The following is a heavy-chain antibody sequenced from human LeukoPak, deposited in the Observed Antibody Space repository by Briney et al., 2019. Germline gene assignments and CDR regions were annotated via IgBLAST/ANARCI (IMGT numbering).Heavy chain of an antibody. V-gene: IGHV5-51*01. J-gene: IGHJ6*02. CDR3: ARGSGSYHYYYGMDV. CDR1: GYSFTSYW. D-gene: IGHD1-26*01. Sequence: GESLKISCKGSGYSFTSYWIGWVRQMPGKGLEWMGIIYPGDSDTRYSPSFQGQVTISADKSIGTAYLQWSSLKASDTAMYYCARGSGSYHYYYGMDVWGQGTTVTVSS. CDR2: IYPGDSDT.